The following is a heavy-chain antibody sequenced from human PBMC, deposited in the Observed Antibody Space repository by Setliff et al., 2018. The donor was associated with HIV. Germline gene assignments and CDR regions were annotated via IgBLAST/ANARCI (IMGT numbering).Heavy chain of an antibody. Sequence: GASVKVSCKVSGYTFTTYSIHWVRQAPGQRPEWMGWLRTGNGDTSYSESLQGRVTFTSDTSANTAYMELRSLGSGDTAVYFCARRASTAEVFDYWGQGTLVTVSS. CDR2: LRTGNGDT. CDR3: ARRASTAEVFDY. V-gene: IGHV1-3*04. D-gene: IGHD1-1*01. CDR1: GYTFTTYS. J-gene: IGHJ4*02.